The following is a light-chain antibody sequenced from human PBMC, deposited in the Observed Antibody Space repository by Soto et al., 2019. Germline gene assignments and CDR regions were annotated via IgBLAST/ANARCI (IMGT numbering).Light chain of an antibody. CDR3: QQRTTWPPRYT. CDR2: DAS. CDR1: QSVSSY. J-gene: IGKJ2*01. Sequence: EIVLTQSPATLSLSPGERATLSCRASQSVSSYLAWYQQKPGQAPRLLMSDASNRATGIPARFSGSGSGTDFTLTISGLEPEDFAVYYCQQRTTWPPRYTFGQGTKLEIK. V-gene: IGKV3-11*01.